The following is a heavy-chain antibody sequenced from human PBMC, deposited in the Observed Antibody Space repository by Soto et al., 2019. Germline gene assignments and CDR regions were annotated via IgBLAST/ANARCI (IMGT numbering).Heavy chain of an antibody. CDR3: ARSYRRYCSGGSCYSYYYYYMDV. CDR1: GGSIRSYY. CDR2: IYYSGST. Sequence: SETLSLTCTVSGGSIRSYYWSWIRQHPGKGLEWIGYIYYSGSTNYNPSLKSRVTISVDTSKNQSSLKLSSVTAADTAVYYCARSYRRYCSGGSCYSYYYYYMDVCGRGTTVTVPS. J-gene: IGHJ6*03. D-gene: IGHD2-15*01. V-gene: IGHV4-59*01.